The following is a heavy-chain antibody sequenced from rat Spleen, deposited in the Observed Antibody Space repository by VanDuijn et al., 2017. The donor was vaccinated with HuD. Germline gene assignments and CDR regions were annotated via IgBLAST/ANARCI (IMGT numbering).Heavy chain of an antibody. V-gene: IGHV5-7*01. CDR1: GFTFSDYN. CDR3: ARHPDYSNYFDY. J-gene: IGHJ2*01. Sequence: EVQLVESDGGLVQPGRSLKLSCAASGFTFSDYNMAWVRQAPKKGLEWVATIIYDGSSTYYGDSVKGRFTISRDNAKSTLYLQMNSLRSEDTATYYCARHPDYSNYFDYGGQGVMVTVSS. CDR2: IIYDGSST. D-gene: IGHD1-1*01.